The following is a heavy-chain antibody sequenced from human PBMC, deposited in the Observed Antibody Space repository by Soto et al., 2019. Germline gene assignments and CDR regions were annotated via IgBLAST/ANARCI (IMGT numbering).Heavy chain of an antibody. CDR1: GYTFTSYG. CDR2: ISAYNGNT. Sequence: ASVKVSCKASGYTFTSYGISWVRQAPGQGLEWRGWISAYNGNTNYAQKLQGRVTMTTDTSTSTAYMELRSLRSDDTAVYYCARESYDLWSGYYPVYYYSMAVWGKGTTVTVSS. D-gene: IGHD3-3*01. CDR3: ARESYDLWSGYYPVYYYSMAV. J-gene: IGHJ6*03. V-gene: IGHV1-18*01.